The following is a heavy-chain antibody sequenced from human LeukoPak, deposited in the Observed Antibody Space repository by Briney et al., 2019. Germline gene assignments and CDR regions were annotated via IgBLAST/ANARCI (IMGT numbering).Heavy chain of an antibody. CDR1: KFTFVNYA. J-gene: IGHJ4*02. D-gene: IGHD3-10*01. V-gene: IGHV3-23*01. CDR3: ARAYYYDSGSYYGHFDY. CDR2: ISGSGDAT. Sequence: GGSLRLSCAASKFTFVNYAMSWVRQAPGKGLEWVSTISGSGDATYYADSVKGRFTISRDNSKSTLYLQMNSLRAEDTALYYCARAYYYDSGSYYGHFDYWGRGTLVTVPS.